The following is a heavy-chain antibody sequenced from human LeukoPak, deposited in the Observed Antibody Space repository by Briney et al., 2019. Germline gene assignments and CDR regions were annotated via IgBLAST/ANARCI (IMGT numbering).Heavy chain of an antibody. CDR3: ARVGYDFWSGDYYYYYMDV. D-gene: IGHD3-3*01. V-gene: IGHV4-59*12. Sequence: SETLSLTCTVSGGSISSYYWSWIRQPPGKGLEWIGYIYYSGSTYYNPSLKSRVTISVDTSKNQFSLKLSSVTAADTAVYYCARVGYDFWSGDYYYYYMDVWGKGTTVTVSS. CDR2: IYYSGST. CDR1: GGSISSYY. J-gene: IGHJ6*03.